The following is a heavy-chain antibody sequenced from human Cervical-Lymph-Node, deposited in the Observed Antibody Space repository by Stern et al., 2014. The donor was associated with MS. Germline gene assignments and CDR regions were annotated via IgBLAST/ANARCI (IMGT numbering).Heavy chain of an antibody. CDR3: AKGGSGSYLD. J-gene: IGHJ4*02. CDR2: ISYYGRAK. CDR1: GFVFRRYA. V-gene: IGHV3-30*04. D-gene: IGHD1-26*01. Sequence: VQLVESGGGVVQPGGSLRLSCAASGFVFRRYALHWVRQAPGKGLEWVSLISYYGRAKYCTDSVKGRFTVSRDNSNNAVDLEMNSLRLEDTAVYYCAKGGSGSYLDWGQGSLVTVSS.